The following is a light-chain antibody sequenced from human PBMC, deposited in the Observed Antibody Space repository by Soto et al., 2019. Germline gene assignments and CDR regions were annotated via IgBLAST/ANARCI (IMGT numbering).Light chain of an antibody. CDR1: QSINNW. Sequence: DIQMTQSPSTLSASVGDRVTITCRASQSINNWLAWYQQKPGKAPKLLIYKASSLESGVPSKFRGSGSATELPLTISSLHTDDFATYYWAKYNKFQSTFGEGTKVEIK. CDR3: AKYNKFQST. V-gene: IGKV1-5*03. CDR2: KAS. J-gene: IGKJ1*01.